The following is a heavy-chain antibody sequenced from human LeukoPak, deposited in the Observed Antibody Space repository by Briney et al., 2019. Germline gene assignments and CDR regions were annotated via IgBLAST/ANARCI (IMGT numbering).Heavy chain of an antibody. CDR3: ARDGDYGDYVGEDYYYMDV. CDR2: IIPIFGTA. Sequence: SVKVSCKASGGTFSSYAISWVRQAPGQGLEWMGRIIPIFGTANYAQKFQGRVTITTDESTSTAYMELSSLRSEDTAVYYCARDGDYGDYVGEDYYYMDVWGKGTTVTVSS. D-gene: IGHD4-17*01. V-gene: IGHV1-69*05. CDR1: GGTFSSYA. J-gene: IGHJ6*03.